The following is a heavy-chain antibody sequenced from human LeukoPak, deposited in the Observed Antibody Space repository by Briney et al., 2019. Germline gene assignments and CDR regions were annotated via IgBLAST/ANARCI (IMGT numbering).Heavy chain of an antibody. CDR1: GGSISSGGYY. Sequence: SQTLSLTCTVSGGSISSGGYYWSWIRQHPGKGLEWIGYIYYSGSTYYNPSLKSRVTISVDTSKNQFSLKLGSVTAADTAVYYCARKDPAMVSYYYYGMDVWGQGTTVTVSS. CDR2: IYYSGST. D-gene: IGHD5-18*01. CDR3: ARKDPAMVSYYYYGMDV. V-gene: IGHV4-31*03. J-gene: IGHJ6*02.